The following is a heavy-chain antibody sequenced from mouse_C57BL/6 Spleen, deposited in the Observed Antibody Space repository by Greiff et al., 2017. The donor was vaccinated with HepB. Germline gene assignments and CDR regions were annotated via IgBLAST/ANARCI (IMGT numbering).Heavy chain of an antibody. Sequence: VQLQQSGPELVKPGASVKISCKASGYAFSSSWMNWVKQRPGKGLEWIGRIYPGDGDTNYNGKFKGKATLTADKSSSTAYMQLSSLTSEDSAVYFCAPGITTVVADYWGQGTTLTVSS. J-gene: IGHJ2*01. D-gene: IGHD1-1*01. CDR2: IYPGDGDT. V-gene: IGHV1-82*01. CDR1: GYAFSSSW. CDR3: APGITTVVADY.